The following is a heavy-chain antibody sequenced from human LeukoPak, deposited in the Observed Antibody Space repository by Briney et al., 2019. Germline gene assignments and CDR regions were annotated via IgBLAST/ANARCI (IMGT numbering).Heavy chain of an antibody. V-gene: IGHV4-59*08. CDR2: IYYSGST. D-gene: IGHD6-19*01. CDR1: GGSISSYY. Sequence: PSETLSLTCTVSGGSISSYYWSWIRQPPGKGLEWIGYIYYSGSTNYNPSLKSRVTISVDTSKNQFSLKLSSVTAADTAVYYCARHRAPVAPSDYWGQGTLVTVSS. CDR3: ARHRAPVAPSDY. J-gene: IGHJ4*02.